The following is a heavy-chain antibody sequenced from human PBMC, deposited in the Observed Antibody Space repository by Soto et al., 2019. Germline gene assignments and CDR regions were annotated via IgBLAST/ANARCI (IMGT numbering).Heavy chain of an antibody. CDR2: MNPNSGNT. CDR3: ARARIVVVVAATDGMDV. CDR1: GYTLTSYA. V-gene: IGHV1-8*01. D-gene: IGHD2-15*01. Sequence: ASVKFYCNTSGYTLTSYAINWVRQATGQGLEWMGWMNPNSGNTGYAQKFQGRVTMTRNTSISTAYMELSSLRSEDTAVYYCARARIVVVVAATDGMDVWGQGTTVTV. J-gene: IGHJ6*02.